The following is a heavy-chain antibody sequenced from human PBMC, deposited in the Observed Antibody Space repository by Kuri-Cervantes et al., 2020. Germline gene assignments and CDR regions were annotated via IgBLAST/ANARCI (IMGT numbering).Heavy chain of an antibody. J-gene: IGHJ4*02. Sequence: GESLKISCAASGFTFSSYGMHWVRQAPGKGLEWVAYIKQDGSEKLYVDSVKGRFTISRDNAKKSVYLQMNSLRAEDTAVYYCARKKWELPLNDYWGQGTLVTVSS. CDR1: GFTFSSYG. V-gene: IGHV3-7*01. CDR3: ARKKWELPLNDY. D-gene: IGHD1-26*01. CDR2: IKQDGSEK.